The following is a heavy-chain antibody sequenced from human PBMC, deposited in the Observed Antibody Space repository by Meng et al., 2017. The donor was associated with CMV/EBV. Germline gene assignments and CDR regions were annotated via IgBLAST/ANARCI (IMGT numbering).Heavy chain of an antibody. CDR1: GFTFSSYS. CDR2: ISSSCSYI. V-gene: IGHV3-21*01. Sequence: GESLKISCAASGFTFSSYSMNWVRQAPGKGLEWVSSISSSCSYIYYADSVKGRFTISRDNAKNSLYLQMNSLRAEDTAVYYCARTRGGYGMDVWGQGTTVTVSS. J-gene: IGHJ6*02. CDR3: ARTRGGYGMDV. D-gene: IGHD2-2*01.